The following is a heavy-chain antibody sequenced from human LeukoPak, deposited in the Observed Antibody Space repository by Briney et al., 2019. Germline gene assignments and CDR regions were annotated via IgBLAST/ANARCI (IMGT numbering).Heavy chain of an antibody. V-gene: IGHV3-21*01. CDR3: ARGDYAFDY. CDR1: GFTFNTYA. Sequence: KSGVSLRLSCAASGFTFNTYAINWVRQAPGKGLEWVSSISGSGSFIHYADSVKGRLTISRDNAKNSLFLQLNSLRAEDTAVYYCARGDYAFDYWGQGTLVTVSS. D-gene: IGHD4-17*01. J-gene: IGHJ4*02. CDR2: ISGSGSFI.